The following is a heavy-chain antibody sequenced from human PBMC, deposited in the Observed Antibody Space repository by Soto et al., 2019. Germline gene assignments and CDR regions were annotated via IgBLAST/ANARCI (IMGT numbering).Heavy chain of an antibody. CDR3: ARGVAAAHFDY. Sequence: QVQLQESGPGLVKPSQTLSLTCTVSGGSISSGGYYWSWIRQHPGKGLEWIGYIYYSGSTYYNPSLKSRIAISVDTSKNQFSLKLTSVTAADTAVYYCARGVAAAHFDYWGQGTLVTVSS. CDR1: GGSISSGGYY. CDR2: IYYSGST. J-gene: IGHJ4*02. D-gene: IGHD6-13*01. V-gene: IGHV4-31*03.